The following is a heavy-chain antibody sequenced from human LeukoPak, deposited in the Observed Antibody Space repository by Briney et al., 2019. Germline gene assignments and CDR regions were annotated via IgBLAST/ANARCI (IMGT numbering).Heavy chain of an antibody. D-gene: IGHD2-15*01. CDR3: ARHFGYCSGGSCYSVWFDP. CDR2: IYYSGST. V-gene: IGHV4-38-2*02. Sequence: SETLSLTCTVSGYSISSGYYWGWIRQPPGKGLEWIGSIYYSGSTYYNPSLKSRVTISVDTSKNQFSLKLSSVTAADTAVYYCARHFGYCSGGSCYSVWFDPWGQGTLVTVSS. J-gene: IGHJ5*02. CDR1: GYSISSGYY.